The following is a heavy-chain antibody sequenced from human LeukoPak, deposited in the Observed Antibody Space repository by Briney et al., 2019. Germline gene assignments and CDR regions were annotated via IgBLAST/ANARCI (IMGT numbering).Heavy chain of an antibody. CDR1: GFTFSSYW. CDR3: ARGWGQRITIFGVVTDAFDI. V-gene: IGHV3-74*01. D-gene: IGHD3-3*01. Sequence: PGGSLRLSCAASGFTFSSYWMHWVRQAPGKGLVWVPRINSDGSSTSYADSVKGRFTISRDNAKNTLYLQMNSLRAEDTAVYYCARGWGQRITIFGVVTDAFDIWGQGTMVTVSS. J-gene: IGHJ3*02. CDR2: INSDGSST.